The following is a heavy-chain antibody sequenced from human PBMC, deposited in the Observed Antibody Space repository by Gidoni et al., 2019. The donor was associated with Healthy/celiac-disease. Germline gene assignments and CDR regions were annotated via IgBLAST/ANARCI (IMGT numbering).Heavy chain of an antibody. V-gene: IGHV3-66*01. CDR2: IYSGGST. CDR1: GFTVSSNY. J-gene: IGHJ5*02. Sequence: EVQLVESGGGLVQPGGSLRLSCAASGFTVSSNYMSWVRQAPGKGLEWVSVIYSGGSTYYADSVKGRFTISRDNSKNTLYLQMNSLRAEDTAVYYCARGVRATRNFWGSPGWFDPWGQGTLVTVSS. CDR3: ARGVRATRNFWGSPGWFDP. D-gene: IGHD7-27*01.